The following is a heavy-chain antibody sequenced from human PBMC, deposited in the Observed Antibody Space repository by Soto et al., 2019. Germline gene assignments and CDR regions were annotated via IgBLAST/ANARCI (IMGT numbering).Heavy chain of an antibody. Sequence: SGPTLVKPTQTLTLTCTFSGFSLSTSGVGVGWIRQPPGKALEWLALIYWDDDKRYSPSMKSRPTITKDTSKNQVVLKMTNMDPVDTATYYCAHAAGYQLLPKRASYYMDVWGKGTTVTVSS. CDR3: AHAAGYQLLPKRASYYMDV. J-gene: IGHJ6*03. CDR1: GFSLSTSGVG. D-gene: IGHD2-2*01. CDR2: IYWDDDK. V-gene: IGHV2-5*02.